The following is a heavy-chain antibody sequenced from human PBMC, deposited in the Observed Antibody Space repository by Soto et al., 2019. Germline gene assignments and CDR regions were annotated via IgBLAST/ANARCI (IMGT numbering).Heavy chain of an antibody. J-gene: IGHJ6*02. Sequence: QVQLVQSGXXXKNPXXSXXVSCKASGYTFTRYGIGWARQAPGQGLEWMGWINTYNGNTNYAQNVQGRVTLTTDTSTSTAYMELRSLRSNDTAIYYCAMVDVYVTPSPQDVWGQGTTVIVSS. CDR1: GYTFTRYG. CDR2: INTYNGNT. V-gene: IGHV1-18*01. D-gene: IGHD3-16*01. CDR3: AMVDVYVTPSPQDV.